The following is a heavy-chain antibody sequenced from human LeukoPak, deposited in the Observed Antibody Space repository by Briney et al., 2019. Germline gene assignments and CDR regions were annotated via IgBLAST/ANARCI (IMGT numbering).Heavy chain of an antibody. Sequence: GASVKVSCKASGYTFTSYGISWVRQAPGQGLEWMGWISAYNGNTNYAQKLQGRVTMTTDTSTSTAYMELRSLRSDDTAVYYCVGSPQREDVFDIWGQGTMVTVSS. CDR3: VGSPQREDVFDI. J-gene: IGHJ3*02. CDR1: GYTFTSYG. D-gene: IGHD5-12*01. V-gene: IGHV1-18*01. CDR2: ISAYNGNT.